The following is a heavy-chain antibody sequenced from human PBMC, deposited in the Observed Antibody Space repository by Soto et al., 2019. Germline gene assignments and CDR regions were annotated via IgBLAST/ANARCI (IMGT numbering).Heavy chain of an antibody. CDR1: GYTFTGYG. CDR2: ISASNGNT. CDR3: ARGTAVTDKVNYGLDV. Sequence: ASVKVSCKASGYTFTGYGINWVRQAPGQGLEWMGWISASNGNTNYAQKFQGRVTMTTDTSTTTANMGLRSLRSDDTAVYYCARGTAVTDKVNYGLDVWGQGTTVTVSS. J-gene: IGHJ6*02. V-gene: IGHV1-18*01. D-gene: IGHD5-18*01.